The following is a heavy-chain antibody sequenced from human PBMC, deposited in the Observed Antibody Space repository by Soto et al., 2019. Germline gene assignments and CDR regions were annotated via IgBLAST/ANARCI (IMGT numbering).Heavy chain of an antibody. CDR1: GYTFTTYD. V-gene: IGHV1-46*01. CDR3: PKVLSGLVPRGLDT. J-gene: IGHJ5*01. Sequence: QVQLVQSGAEVKKPGASVRDSCKASGYTFTTYDIHWVRQAPGLGLEWMGIITPGGGITSYAEKCKGRITMARDTYTSTVYVELSSLRSEDTAVYYCPKVLSGLVPRGLDTWGQGTLVTV. CDR2: ITPGGGIT. D-gene: IGHD6-19*01.